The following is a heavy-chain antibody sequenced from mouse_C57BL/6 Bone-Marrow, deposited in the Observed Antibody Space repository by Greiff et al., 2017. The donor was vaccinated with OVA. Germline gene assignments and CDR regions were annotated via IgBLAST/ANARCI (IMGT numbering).Heavy chain of an antibody. Sequence: VQLQQSGAELVKPGASVKLSCKASGYTFTSYWMHWVKQRPGQGLEWIGMIHPNSGSTNYNEKFKSKATLTVDKSSSTAYMQLSSLTSEDSAVYYYARSVLRSYYVDYWGQGTTLTVSS. CDR2: IHPNSGST. J-gene: IGHJ2*01. CDR3: ARSVLRSYYVDY. D-gene: IGHD1-1*01. CDR1: GYTFTSYW. V-gene: IGHV1-64*01.